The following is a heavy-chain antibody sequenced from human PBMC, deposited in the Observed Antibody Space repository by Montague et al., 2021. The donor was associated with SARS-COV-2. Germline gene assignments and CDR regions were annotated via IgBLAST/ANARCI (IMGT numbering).Heavy chain of an antibody. CDR2: MYYSGGA. V-gene: IGHV4-39*01. CDR3: ARHWWELLLSDYNYYYCMDV. CDR1: GGSISSETSY. Sequence: SETLSLTCTVSGGSISSETSYWGWLRPPPDKGLGWIGAMYYSGGAYYNPSLKSRVTTSVDTSKNQSSLNLSSMTAATTSVYYSARHWWELLLSDYNYYYCMDVWGQGTMVTVSS. J-gene: IGHJ6*02. D-gene: IGHD2-15*01.